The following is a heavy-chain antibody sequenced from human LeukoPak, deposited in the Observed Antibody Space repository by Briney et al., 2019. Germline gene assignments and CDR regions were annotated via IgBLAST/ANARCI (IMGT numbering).Heavy chain of an antibody. V-gene: IGHV4-38-2*01. CDR1: GYSISRGYS. J-gene: IGHJ4*02. Sequence: SETLSLTCAVSGYSISRGYSWGWIRQPPGMGLEWIGNMYHSESTHYNPSLKSRVTISADTSKNQFSLKLSSVTAADTAVYYCARRRPSHYFDYWGQGTLVTVSS. CDR2: MYHSEST. CDR3: ARRRPSHYFDY.